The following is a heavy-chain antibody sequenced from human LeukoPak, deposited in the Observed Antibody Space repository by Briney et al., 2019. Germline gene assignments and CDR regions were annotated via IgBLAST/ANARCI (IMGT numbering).Heavy chain of an antibody. D-gene: IGHD5-12*01. Sequence: GGSLRLSCAASGFTFSSYGMHWVRQAPGKGLEWVAVIWYDGSNKYYADSVKGRFTISRDNSKDTLYLQMNSLRAEDTAVYYCARDEDSGYARLFDYWGQGTLVTVSS. CDR2: IWYDGSNK. J-gene: IGHJ4*02. CDR3: ARDEDSGYARLFDY. V-gene: IGHV3-33*01. CDR1: GFTFSSYG.